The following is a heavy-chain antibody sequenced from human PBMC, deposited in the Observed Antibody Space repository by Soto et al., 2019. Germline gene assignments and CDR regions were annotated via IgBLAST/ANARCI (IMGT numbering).Heavy chain of an antibody. J-gene: IGHJ6*02. CDR3: ARHLTSGWFVMDV. Sequence: GESLKISCKGSGYRFTSYWIGWVRQLPGKGLEWMGFIDPGDSDTRYSPSFQGQVTISADKSITTAYLQWSSLKASDTAMYYCARHLTSGWFVMDVWGQGTTVTVS. CDR1: GYRFTSYW. CDR2: IDPGDSDT. D-gene: IGHD6-19*01. V-gene: IGHV5-51*01.